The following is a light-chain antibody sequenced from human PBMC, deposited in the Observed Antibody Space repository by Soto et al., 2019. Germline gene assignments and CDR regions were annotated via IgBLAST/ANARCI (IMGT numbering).Light chain of an antibody. CDR2: DAS. Sequence: EIDVSQSPSSLSASVGDRVTITCQASQNINNYLNWYQQKPGRAPKLLIYDASNLGAGVPSRFRGSGSGTDFTFTISRLQPEDIATYYCQQYENLPTFGHGTRLEIK. V-gene: IGKV1-33*01. CDR3: QQYENLPT. J-gene: IGKJ5*01. CDR1: QNINNY.